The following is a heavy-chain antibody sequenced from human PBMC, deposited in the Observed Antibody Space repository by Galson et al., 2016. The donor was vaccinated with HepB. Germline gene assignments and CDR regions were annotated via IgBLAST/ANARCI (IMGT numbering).Heavy chain of an antibody. Sequence: SETLSLTCTVSGVSIGSSSSFWGWVRQPPGKGLEWIGSIYSSGNSYYNPSLKSRVTISVDTPKNQFSLKLSSVTAADTAVYYCARPYYGAGSYVAFDIWGPGTMVTVSS. V-gene: IGHV4-39*01. D-gene: IGHD3-10*01. J-gene: IGHJ3*02. CDR3: ARPYYGAGSYVAFDI. CDR2: IYSSGNS. CDR1: GVSIGSSSSF.